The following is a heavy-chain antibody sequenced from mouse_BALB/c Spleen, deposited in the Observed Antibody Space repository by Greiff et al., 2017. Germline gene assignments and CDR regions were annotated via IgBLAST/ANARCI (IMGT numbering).Heavy chain of an antibody. V-gene: IGHV1-69*01. D-gene: IGHD2-14*01. CDR2: IDTSDSYT. CDR3: DRIGYYAMDY. Sequence: VQLQQSGAELVMPGASVKMSCKASGYTFTDYWMHWVKQRPGQGLEWIGAIDTSDSYTSYNQKFKGKATLTVDESSSTAYMQLSSLTSEDSAVYYCDRIGYYAMDYWGQGTSVTVSS. J-gene: IGHJ4*01. CDR1: GYTFTDYW.